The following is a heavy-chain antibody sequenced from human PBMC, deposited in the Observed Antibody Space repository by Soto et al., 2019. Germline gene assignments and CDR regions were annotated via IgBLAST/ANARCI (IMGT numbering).Heavy chain of an antibody. CDR1: GGSFSGYY. CDR2: INHSGST. V-gene: IGHV4-34*01. Sequence: SETLSLTCAVYGGSFSGYYWSWIRQPPGKGLEWIGEINHSGSTNYNPSLKSRVTISVDTSKNQFSLKLSSVTAADTAVYYCARGHPYYYGSGSRKFDYWGQGTVGTVS. D-gene: IGHD3-10*01. CDR3: ARGHPYYYGSGSRKFDY. J-gene: IGHJ4*02.